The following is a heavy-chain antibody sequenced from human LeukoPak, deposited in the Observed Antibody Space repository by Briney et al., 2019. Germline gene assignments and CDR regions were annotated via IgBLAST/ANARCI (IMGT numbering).Heavy chain of an antibody. V-gene: IGHV4-30-2*01. Sequence: PSETLSLTCTVSGGSISSGGYYWSWIWQPPGKGLEWIGYIYHSGSTYYNPSLKSRVTISVDRSKNQYSLKLSSVTAADTAVYYCARGVVPAAIEGNYFDYWGQGTLVTVSS. J-gene: IGHJ4*02. CDR2: IYHSGST. D-gene: IGHD2-2*01. CDR1: GGSISSGGYY. CDR3: ARGVVPAAIEGNYFDY.